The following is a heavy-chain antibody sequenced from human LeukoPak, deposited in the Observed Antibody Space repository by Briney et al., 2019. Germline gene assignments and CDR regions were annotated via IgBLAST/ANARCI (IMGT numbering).Heavy chain of an antibody. D-gene: IGHD5-18*01. V-gene: IGHV3-64*02. CDR3: AKPLTSYSSGFSDVFDV. CDR2: ITTNGGNT. Sequence: GGSLRLSCAASGFTFGIYAMHWVRQAPGKGLEHVSTITTNGGNTYYTDSVKGRFTISRDNSKDTLFLQMGSLRAEDMAVYYCAKPLTSYSSGFSDVFDVWGHGSMVTVSS. CDR1: GFTFGIYA. J-gene: IGHJ3*01.